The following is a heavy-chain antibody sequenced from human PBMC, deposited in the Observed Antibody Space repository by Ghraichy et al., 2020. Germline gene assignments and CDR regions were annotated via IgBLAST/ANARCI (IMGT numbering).Heavy chain of an antibody. CDR3: ARAPGSIAARYYYMDV. V-gene: IGHV4-31*03. Sequence: SETLSLTCTVSGGSISSGGYYWSWIRQHPGKGLEWIGYIYYSGSTYYNPSLKSRVTISVDTSKNQFSLKLSSVTAADTAVYYCARAPGSIAARYYYMDVWGTGTTVTVSS. CDR2: IYYSGST. J-gene: IGHJ6*03. D-gene: IGHD6-6*01. CDR1: GGSISSGGYY.